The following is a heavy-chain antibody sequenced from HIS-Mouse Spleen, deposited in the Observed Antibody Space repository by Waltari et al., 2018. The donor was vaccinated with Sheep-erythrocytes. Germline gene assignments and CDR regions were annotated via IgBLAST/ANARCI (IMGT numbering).Heavy chain of an antibody. Sequence: QVQLVQSGAEVKKPWSSVKVSCKASGGTFSSYAISWVRQAPGQGLEWMGRIIPILGIANYAQKFQGRVTITADKSTSTAYMELSSLRSEDTAVYYCAQTGATTPHFDYWGQGTLVTVSS. D-gene: IGHD1-26*01. J-gene: IGHJ4*02. CDR1: GGTFSSYA. V-gene: IGHV1-69*04. CDR2: IIPILGIA. CDR3: AQTGATTPHFDY.